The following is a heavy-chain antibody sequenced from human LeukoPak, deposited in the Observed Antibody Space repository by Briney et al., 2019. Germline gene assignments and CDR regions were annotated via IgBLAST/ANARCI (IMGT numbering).Heavy chain of an antibody. V-gene: IGHV3-30*02. CDR1: GFSFRKYA. D-gene: IGHD4-17*01. CDR2: IRFDGSNK. CDR3: ATVGEEYGDLYFFDN. Sequence: GRSLRRSCSSSGFSFRKYAMHWVRQAPGKGLEWVAFIRFDGSNKYYADSVKGRFTISRDNSKKTLYLQMNSLRGEDTAVYYCATVGEEYGDLYFFDNWGQGTLVTVST. J-gene: IGHJ4*02.